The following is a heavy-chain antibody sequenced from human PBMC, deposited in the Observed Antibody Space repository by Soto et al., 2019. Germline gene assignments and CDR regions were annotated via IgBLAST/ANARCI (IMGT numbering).Heavy chain of an antibody. V-gene: IGHV1-8*01. Sequence: ASVKVSCKASGYTFTSYDINWVRQATGQGLEWMGWMNPNSGNTGYAQKFQGWVTMTRDTSISTAYMELSRLRSDDTAVYYCARGYCSSTSCHFDYWGQGTLVTVSS. D-gene: IGHD2-2*01. CDR3: ARGYCSSTSCHFDY. CDR1: GYTFTSYD. CDR2: MNPNSGNT. J-gene: IGHJ4*02.